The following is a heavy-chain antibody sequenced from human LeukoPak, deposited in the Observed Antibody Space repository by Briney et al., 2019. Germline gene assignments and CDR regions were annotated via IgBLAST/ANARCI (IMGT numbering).Heavy chain of an antibody. CDR3: ARHVRLGGCRN. J-gene: IGHJ4*02. CDR1: GGSISSSYW. CDR2: VYHSGST. V-gene: IGHV4-4*02. Sequence: PSGTLSLTCAVSGGSISSSYWWSWVRQPPGKGLEWIGEVYHSGSTNYNPSLKSRVTISVDTSKNQFSLKLSSVTAADTAVYYCARHVRLGGCRNWGQGTLVTVSS. D-gene: IGHD2-8*01.